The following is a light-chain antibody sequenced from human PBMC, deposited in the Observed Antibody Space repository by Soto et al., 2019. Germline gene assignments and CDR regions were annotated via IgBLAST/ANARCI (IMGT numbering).Light chain of an antibody. CDR3: QRYYSFPLT. CDR1: RNINNL. J-gene: IGKJ4*01. V-gene: IGKV1-5*03. Sequence: DIQMTQSPSTLSASVGDRVAITCRASRNINNLLAWYQQKPGKAPKLLIYKASSLESGVTSRFSGSGSGTEFTLTISSLQPDDFATYYCQRYYSFPLTFGGGTKVEIK. CDR2: KAS.